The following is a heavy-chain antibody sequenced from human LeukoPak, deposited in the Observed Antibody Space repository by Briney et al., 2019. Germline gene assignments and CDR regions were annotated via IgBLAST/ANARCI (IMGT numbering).Heavy chain of an antibody. J-gene: IGHJ5*02. V-gene: IGHV3-23*01. CDR1: GFTFSSYA. Sequence: AGGSLRLSCAASGFTFSSYAMSWVRQAPGKGLEWLSAISGSGASTHYADSERGRFTTSRDNSKSTLYLQMNSLRADDTAVYYCTKEDPRFDPWGQGTLVTVSS. CDR2: ISGSGAST. CDR3: TKEDPRFDP.